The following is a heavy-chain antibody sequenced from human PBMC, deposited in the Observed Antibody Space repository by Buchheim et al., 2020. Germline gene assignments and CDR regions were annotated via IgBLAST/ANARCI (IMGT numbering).Heavy chain of an antibody. D-gene: IGHD3-22*01. CDR3: ARDYYDSSGYYPHFDY. CDR2: ISYDGSNK. J-gene: IGHJ4*02. V-gene: IGHV3-30-3*01. Sequence: QVQLVESGGGVVQPGRSLRLSCAASGFTFSSYAMHWVRQAPGKGLEWVAVISYDGSNKYYADSVKGRFTISRDNSKHTLYLQMNSLRAEDTAVYYCARDYYDSSGYYPHFDYWGQGTL. CDR1: GFTFSSYA.